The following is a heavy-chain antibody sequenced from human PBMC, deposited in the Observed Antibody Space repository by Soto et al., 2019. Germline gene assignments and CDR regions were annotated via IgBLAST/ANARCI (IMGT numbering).Heavy chain of an antibody. CDR2: INPNSGDT. CDR1: GYTFTGYC. CDR3: AREDGCSSSSCHVDY. J-gene: IGHJ4*02. V-gene: IGHV1-2*02. D-gene: IGHD2-2*01. Sequence: GASVKVSCKASGYTFTGYCMHWVRQAPGQGLEWMGWINPNSGDTHYAQKFRGRVTMTRDTSITTAYMELSRLRSDDTAVYYCAREDGCSSSSCHVDYWGQGTLVTVSS.